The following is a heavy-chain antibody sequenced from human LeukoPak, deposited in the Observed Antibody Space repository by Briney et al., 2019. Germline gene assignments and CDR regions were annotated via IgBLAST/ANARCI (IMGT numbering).Heavy chain of an antibody. CDR1: GGSISSSSYY. J-gene: IGHJ4*02. Sequence: SETLSLTCTVSGGSISSSSYYWGWIRQPPGKGLEWIGSIYYSGSTYYNPSLKSRVTISVDTSKNQFSLKLSSVTAADTAVYYCARERPFQYYYDSSGYYPFDYWGQGTLVTVSS. V-gene: IGHV4-39*07. CDR2: IYYSGST. CDR3: ARERPFQYYYDSSGYYPFDY. D-gene: IGHD3-22*01.